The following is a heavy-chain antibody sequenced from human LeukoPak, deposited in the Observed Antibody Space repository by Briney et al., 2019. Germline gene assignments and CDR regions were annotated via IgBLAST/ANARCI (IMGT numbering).Heavy chain of an antibody. D-gene: IGHD4-17*01. V-gene: IGHV1-69*04. CDR3: ASSSDGDYEEGGPFDY. J-gene: IGHJ4*02. Sequence: GASVKVSCKASGGTFSSYAISWVRQAPGQGLEWMGRIIPILGIANYAQKFQGSVTITADESTSTAYMELSSLRSEDTAVYYCASSSDGDYEEGGPFDYWGQGTLVTVSS. CDR2: IIPILGIA. CDR1: GGTFSSYA.